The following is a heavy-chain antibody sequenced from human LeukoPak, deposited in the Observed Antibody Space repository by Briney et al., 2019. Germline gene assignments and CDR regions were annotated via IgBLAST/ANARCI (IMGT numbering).Heavy chain of an antibody. CDR1: GFIVSRSY. CDR2: IYSGGSA. Sequence: PGGSLRLSCAASGFIVSRSYMSWVRQAPGKGLECVSVIYSGGSAYYVDSVKGRFTISRDNSTNTTYLQINSLRAEQTAPYYCARETRRRHAFAICGQGTMVTVYS. J-gene: IGHJ3*02. D-gene: IGHD2-2*01. V-gene: IGHV3-53*01. CDR3: ARETRRRHAFAI.